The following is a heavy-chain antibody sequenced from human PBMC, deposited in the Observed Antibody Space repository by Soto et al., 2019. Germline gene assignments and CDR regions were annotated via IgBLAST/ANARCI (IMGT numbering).Heavy chain of an antibody. D-gene: IGHD1-26*01. V-gene: IGHV1-46*01. CDR3: ARDNSESNSWWFDP. J-gene: IGHJ5*02. Sequence: GASVKVSCKASGFTFSRYYMHWVRQAPGQGLERMGLINPSGVSTNYAQKFQGRVTLTRDTSTSTVSMELSSLRSEDTAVYYCARDNSESNSWWFDPWGQGTLVTVSS. CDR1: GFTFSRYY. CDR2: INPSGVST.